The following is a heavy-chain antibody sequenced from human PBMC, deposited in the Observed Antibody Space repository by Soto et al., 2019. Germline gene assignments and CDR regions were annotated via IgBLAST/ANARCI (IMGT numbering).Heavy chain of an antibody. CDR1: GGSFSTYA. Sequence: SVKVSCKASGGSFSTYAISWVRQAPGQGLEWMGGIIPIFGTPNYAQKFQGRVTITADRSTSTAYLELNSLRSEGTAVYYCAAPRTDGYKVPDPSTYYYYGLDVWGQGTTVTVSS. D-gene: IGHD5-12*01. V-gene: IGHV1-69*06. CDR2: IIPIFGTP. J-gene: IGHJ6*02. CDR3: AAPRTDGYKVPDPSTYYYYGLDV.